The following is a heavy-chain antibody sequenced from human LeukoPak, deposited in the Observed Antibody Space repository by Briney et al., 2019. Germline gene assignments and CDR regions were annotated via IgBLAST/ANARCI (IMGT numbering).Heavy chain of an antibody. CDR2: IYYSGST. CDR1: GGSISSSSYY. D-gene: IGHD6-19*01. V-gene: IGHV4-39*07. CDR3: ARGAVDRNFDY. Sequence: SETLSLTCTVSGGSISSSSYYWGWIRQPPGKGLEWIGSIYYSGSTYYNPSLKSRVTISVDTSKNQFSLKLSSVTAADTAVYYCARGAVDRNFDYWGQGTLVTVSS. J-gene: IGHJ4*02.